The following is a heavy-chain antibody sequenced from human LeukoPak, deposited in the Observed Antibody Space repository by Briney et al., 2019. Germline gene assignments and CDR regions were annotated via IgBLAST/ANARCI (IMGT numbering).Heavy chain of an antibody. CDR1: GDSISTSSYY. D-gene: IGHD3-22*01. CDR3: ASSYYYDYRQIDY. V-gene: IGHV4-39*01. J-gene: IGHJ4*02. CDR2: IYYSGST. Sequence: KPSETLSLTCTVSGDSISTSSYYWGWIRQPPGKGLEWLGSIYYSGSTYYTPSLKSRVTISVDTSKNQFSLNLYSVTAADTAVFYCASSYYYDYRQIDYWGQGTLVTVSS.